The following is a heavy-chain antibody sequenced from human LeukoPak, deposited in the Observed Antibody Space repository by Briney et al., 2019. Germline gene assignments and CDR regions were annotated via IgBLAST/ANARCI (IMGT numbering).Heavy chain of an antibody. CDR1: GFTFSSYS. CDR2: ISSSSSYI. D-gene: IGHD6-13*01. V-gene: IGHV3-21*04. Sequence: GGSLRLSCAASGFTFSSYSMNWVRQAPGKGLEWVSSISSSSSYIYYADSVKGRFTISRDNAKNTLYLQMNSLRAEDTAVYYCAKTRPLDSSSWSHGDYWGQGTLVTVSS. CDR3: AKTRPLDSSSWSHGDY. J-gene: IGHJ4*02.